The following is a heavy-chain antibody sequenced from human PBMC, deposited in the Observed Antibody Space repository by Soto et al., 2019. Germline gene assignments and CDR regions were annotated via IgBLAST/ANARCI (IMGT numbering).Heavy chain of an antibody. D-gene: IGHD3-3*01. CDR3: AKDTQDDFWSGYYRDY. CDR1: GFTFSSYS. J-gene: IGHJ4*02. CDR2: ISSSSSTI. V-gene: IGHV3-48*02. Sequence: EVQLVESGGGLVQPGGSLRLSCAASGFTFSSYSMNWVRQAPGKGLEWVSYISSSSSTIYYADSVKGRFTISRDNAKNSQYLQMNSLRDEDTAVYYCAKDTQDDFWSGYYRDYWGQGTLVTVSS.